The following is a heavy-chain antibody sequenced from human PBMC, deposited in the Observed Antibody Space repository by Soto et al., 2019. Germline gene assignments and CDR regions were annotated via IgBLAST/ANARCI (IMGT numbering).Heavy chain of an antibody. CDR2: INQSGST. D-gene: IGHD2-21*02. Sequence: QVQLQQWGAGLLKPSETLSLTCAVYGGSFSGYYWSWIRQPPGKGLEWIGEINQSGSTNYNPSLKSRVTISVDTSKNQFSLKLSSVTAADTAVYYCARGMVVVTASRTYFDYWGQGTLVTVSS. J-gene: IGHJ4*02. CDR3: ARGMVVVTASRTYFDY. V-gene: IGHV4-34*01. CDR1: GGSFSGYY.